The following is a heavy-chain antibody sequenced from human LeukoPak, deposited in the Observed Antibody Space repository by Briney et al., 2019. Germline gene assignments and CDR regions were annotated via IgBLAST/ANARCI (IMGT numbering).Heavy chain of an antibody. CDR1: GFTFSSYG. CDR2: ISYDGSNK. V-gene: IGHV3-30*18. J-gene: IGHJ4*02. D-gene: IGHD3-22*01. Sequence: PGRSLRLSCVVSGFTFSSYGMHWVRQAPGKGLEWAAVISYDGSNKYYADSVKGRFTISRDNSKNTLYLQMNSLRAEDTAVYYCAKRGYYYDSSGYYSRTYFDYWGQGTLVIVSS. CDR3: AKRGYYYDSSGYYSRTYFDY.